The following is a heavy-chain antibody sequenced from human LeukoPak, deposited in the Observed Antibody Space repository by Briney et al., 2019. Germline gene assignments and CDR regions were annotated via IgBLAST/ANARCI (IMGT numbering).Heavy chain of an antibody. CDR3: ATTLIVREDY. D-gene: IGHD3-22*01. CDR2: ISYDGSNK. J-gene: IGHJ4*02. CDR1: GFTFSHYG. V-gene: IGHV3-30*03. Sequence: PGGSLRLSCTASGFTFSHYGMHWVRQAPGKGLEWVALISYDGSNKFYADSVKGRFTISRDNSKNTLYLQMNSLRAEDAAVYYCATTLIVREDYWGQGTLVTVSS.